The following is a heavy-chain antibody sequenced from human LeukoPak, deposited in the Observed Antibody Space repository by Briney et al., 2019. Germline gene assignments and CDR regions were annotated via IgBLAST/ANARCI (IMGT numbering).Heavy chain of an antibody. CDR1: GGSISTYC. J-gene: IGHJ4*02. CDR3: ARAPSMILPYYFDY. D-gene: IGHD3-22*01. V-gene: IGHV4-59*01. CDR2: IDYSGST. Sequence: KPSETLSLTCAVSGGSISTYCWNWIRQPPGKGLEWIGNIDYSGSTNSNSSLRSRVTMSVDRSKNQFSLNLSSVTAADTAVYYCARAPSMILPYYFDYWGQGSLVTVSS.